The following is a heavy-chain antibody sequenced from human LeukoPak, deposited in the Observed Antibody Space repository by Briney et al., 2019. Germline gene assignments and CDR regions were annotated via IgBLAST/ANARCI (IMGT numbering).Heavy chain of an antibody. CDR1: GGSFSGYY. CDR2: INHSGST. V-gene: IGHV4-34*01. Sequence: TPSETLSLTCAVYGGSFSGYYWSWIRQPPGKGLEWIGEINHSGSTNYNPSLKSRVTISVDTSKNQFSLKLSSVTAADTAVYYCARQSWERGWFDPWGQGTLVTVSS. D-gene: IGHD1-26*01. CDR3: ARQSWERGWFDP. J-gene: IGHJ5*02.